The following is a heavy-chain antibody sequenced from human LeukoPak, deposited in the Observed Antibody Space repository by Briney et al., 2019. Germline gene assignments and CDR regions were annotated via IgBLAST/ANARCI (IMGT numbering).Heavy chain of an antibody. CDR1: GYTFTGYY. CDR3: ARTYCGGDCYSNWFDP. CDR2: INPNSGGT. V-gene: IGHV1-2*04. D-gene: IGHD2-21*02. Sequence: APVKVSCKASGYTFTGYYMHWVRQAPGQGLEWMGWINPNSGGTNYAQKFQGWVTMTRDTSISTAYMELSRLRSDDTAVYYCARTYCGGDCYSNWFDPWGQGTLVTVSS. J-gene: IGHJ5*02.